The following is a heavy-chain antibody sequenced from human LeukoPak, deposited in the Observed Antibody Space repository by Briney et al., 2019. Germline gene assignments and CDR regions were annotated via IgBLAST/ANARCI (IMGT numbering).Heavy chain of an antibody. V-gene: IGHV3-64D*06. CDR1: GFTFSNYA. CDR3: VKLLVEMRVLLPYFDY. CDR2: ISPSGGST. Sequence: HAGGSLRLSCSASGFTFSNYAIHWVRQAPGKGLEFVSAISPSGGSTYYADSVKGRFTISRDNSKNMLYLQMSSLRPEDTAVYYCVKLLVEMRVLLPYFDYWGQGTLVTVSS. J-gene: IGHJ4*02. D-gene: IGHD2-15*01.